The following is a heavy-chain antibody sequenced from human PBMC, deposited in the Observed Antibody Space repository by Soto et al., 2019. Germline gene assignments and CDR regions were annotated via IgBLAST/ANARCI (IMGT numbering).Heavy chain of an antibody. Sequence: GGSLRLSCAASGFTFSSYAMSWVRQAPGKGLDWVSGISGSGGSAYYADSVKGRFTISRDKPKNTLYLQMNSLRAEDTAVYYCAKAPYGDFRDWYFDLWGRGTLVTVSS. CDR3: AKAPYGDFRDWYFDL. CDR2: ISGSGGSA. CDR1: GFTFSSYA. J-gene: IGHJ2*01. V-gene: IGHV3-23*01. D-gene: IGHD4-17*01.